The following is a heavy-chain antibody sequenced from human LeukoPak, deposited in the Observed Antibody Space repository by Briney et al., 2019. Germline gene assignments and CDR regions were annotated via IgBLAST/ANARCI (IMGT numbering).Heavy chain of an antibody. D-gene: IGHD3-10*01. J-gene: IGHJ4*02. V-gene: IGHV4-31*03. CDR1: GATISSGGYY. Sequence: SETLSLTCTVSGATISSGGYYWSWIRQHPGKGLEWIGYIYYSGSTYYNPSLKSRVTISLDTSKNQFSLKLSSVTAADTAVYYCAREDYYGSGTSDYWGQGTLVTVSS. CDR2: IYYSGST. CDR3: AREDYYGSGTSDY.